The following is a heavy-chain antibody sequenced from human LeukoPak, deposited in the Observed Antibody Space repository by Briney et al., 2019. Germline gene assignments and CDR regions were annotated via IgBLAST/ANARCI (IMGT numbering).Heavy chain of an antibody. D-gene: IGHD3-16*01. CDR1: GFTFSGYS. Sequence: PGGSLRLSCAASGFTFSGYSMTWVRQTPGKGLEWVSVIFGNGVKTYYADSLKGRFTISRDNSKSTLYLQMNSLRADDTAVYYCARVGDWSNYFGMDAWGQGTTVSVSS. CDR3: ARVGDWSNYFGMDA. V-gene: IGHV3-23*01. CDR2: IFGNGVKT. J-gene: IGHJ6*02.